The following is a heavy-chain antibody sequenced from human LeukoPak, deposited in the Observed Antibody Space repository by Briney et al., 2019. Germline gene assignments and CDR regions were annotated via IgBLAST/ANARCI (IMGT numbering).Heavy chain of an antibody. Sequence: GGSLRLSCAASGFTFSSYSMNWVRQAPGKGLEWVSSISSSSSYIYYADSVKGRFTISRDNAKNSLYLQMNSLRAEDTAVYYCARDLTLAYCGGDCRNLFDYWGQGTLVTVSS. D-gene: IGHD2-21*02. CDR1: GFTFSSYS. CDR2: ISSSSSYI. CDR3: ARDLTLAYCGGDCRNLFDY. J-gene: IGHJ4*02. V-gene: IGHV3-21*01.